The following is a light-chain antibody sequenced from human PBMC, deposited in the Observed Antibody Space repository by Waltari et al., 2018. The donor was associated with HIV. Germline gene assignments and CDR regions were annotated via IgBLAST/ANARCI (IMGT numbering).Light chain of an antibody. Sequence: QSALTQPASVSGSPGQSITISCTGTSSDVGGYNLVSWYQQHPGKAPKLRIYEVGKRTSGVSNRFSGSKSGNTASLTISALQAEDEADYYCCAYAGSTTYVSFGGGTKLTVL. CDR1: SSDVGGYNL. J-gene: IGLJ2*01. CDR2: EVG. CDR3: CAYAGSTTYVS. V-gene: IGLV2-23*02.